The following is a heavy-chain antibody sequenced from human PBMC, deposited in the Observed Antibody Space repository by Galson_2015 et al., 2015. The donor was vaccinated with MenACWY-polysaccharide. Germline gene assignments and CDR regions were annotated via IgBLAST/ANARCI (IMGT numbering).Heavy chain of an antibody. CDR2: SGSGGGL. D-gene: IGHD6-25*01. V-gene: IGHV3-23*01. CDR3: AKVGPRSGWTMGLDY. Sequence: SLRLSFAASGFSFSAYGMSWVRQAPGRGLEWVSGSGSGGGLYYADSVKGRFTVSRDNSKNTLYLQMSNLRAEDTAVYYCAKVGPRSGWTMGLDYWGQGTLVTVSS. J-gene: IGHJ4*02. CDR1: GFSFSAYG.